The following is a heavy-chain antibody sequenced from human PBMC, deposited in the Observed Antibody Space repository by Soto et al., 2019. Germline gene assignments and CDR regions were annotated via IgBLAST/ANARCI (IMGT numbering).Heavy chain of an antibody. CDR1: GYSISSGYY. Sequence: PSETLSLTCAVSGYSISSGYYWGWLRQPPGKGLEWIGSTYHGGSTNYNPSLNSRVTLSIDMTNNHVSLILNSVTAADTAVYYCARVGPWVPYYYDSSPYTFENWFDPWGQGTLVTVSS. D-gene: IGHD3-22*01. CDR3: ARVGPWVPYYYDSSPYTFENWFDP. J-gene: IGHJ5*02. V-gene: IGHV4-38-2*01. CDR2: TYHGGST.